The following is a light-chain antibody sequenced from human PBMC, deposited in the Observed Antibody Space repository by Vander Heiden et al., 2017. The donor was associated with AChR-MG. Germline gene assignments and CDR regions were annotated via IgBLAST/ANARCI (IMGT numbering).Light chain of an antibody. CDR2: RNN. CDR3: AAWDDSLSGLWV. V-gene: IGLV1-47*01. J-gene: IGLJ3*02. Sequence: QPVLTPPPSASGTPGQRVTISCSGSSSTLGNTFVYWYQQVPGTAPKLLIYRNNQRPSGVPDRFSGSKSGTSASLAISGLRSEDEADYHCAAWDDSLSGLWVFGGGTKVAVL. CDR1: SSTLGNTF.